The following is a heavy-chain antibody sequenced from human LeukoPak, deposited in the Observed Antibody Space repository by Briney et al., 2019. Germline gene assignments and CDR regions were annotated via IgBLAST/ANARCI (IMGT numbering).Heavy chain of an antibody. V-gene: IGHV3-30*04. Sequence: GRSLRLSCAASGFTFSSYAMHWVRQAPGKGLEWVAVISYDGSNKYYADSVKGRFTIPRDNSKNTLYLQMNSLRAEDAAVYYCARESLQSNDYGDYYDYWGQGTLVTVSS. CDR2: ISYDGSNK. CDR3: ARESLQSNDYGDYYDY. J-gene: IGHJ4*02. D-gene: IGHD4-17*01. CDR1: GFTFSSYA.